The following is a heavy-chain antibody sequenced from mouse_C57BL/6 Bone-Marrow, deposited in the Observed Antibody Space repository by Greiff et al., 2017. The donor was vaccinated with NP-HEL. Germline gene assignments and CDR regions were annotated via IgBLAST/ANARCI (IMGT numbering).Heavy chain of an antibody. D-gene: IGHD1-1*01. CDR2: ILPGSGST. CDR1: GYTFTGYW. V-gene: IGHV1-9*01. Sequence: VMLVESGAELMKPGASVKLSCKATGYTFTGYWIEWVKQRPGHGLEWIGEILPGSGSTNYNEKFKGKATFTADTSSNTAYMQLSSLTTEDSAIYYCARREFITTVVATGDYWGQGTTLTVSS. CDR3: ARREFITTVVATGDY. J-gene: IGHJ2*01.